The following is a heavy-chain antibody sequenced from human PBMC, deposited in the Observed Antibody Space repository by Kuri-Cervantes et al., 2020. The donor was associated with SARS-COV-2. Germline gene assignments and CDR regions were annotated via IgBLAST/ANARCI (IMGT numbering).Heavy chain of an antibody. D-gene: IGHD3-10*01. Sequence: GSLRLSCAASGFTFSSYAMHWVRQAPGKGLEWVAVISYDGSNKYYADSVKGRFTISRDNSKNTLYLQMNSLRAEDTAVYYCAREGMVRGATFFDYWGQGTLVTVSS. CDR3: AREGMVRGATFFDY. CDR2: ISYDGSNK. J-gene: IGHJ4*02. V-gene: IGHV3-30-3*01. CDR1: GFTFSSYA.